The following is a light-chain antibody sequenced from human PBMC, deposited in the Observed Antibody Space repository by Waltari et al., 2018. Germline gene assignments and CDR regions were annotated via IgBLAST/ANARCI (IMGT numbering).Light chain of an antibody. J-gene: IGKJ4*01. V-gene: IGKV1-39*01. CDR3: QQANNFPLT. Sequence: DIQMTQSPSSLSASVGDRVTITCRASQSISSYLNWYQQKPGKAPKLLIYAASSLQSGVPSRFSGSGSGTDFTLTISSLQPEDFATYYCQQANNFPLTFGGGTRVDIK. CDR1: QSISSY. CDR2: AAS.